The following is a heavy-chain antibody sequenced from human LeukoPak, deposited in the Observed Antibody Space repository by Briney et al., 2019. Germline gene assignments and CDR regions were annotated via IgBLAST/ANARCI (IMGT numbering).Heavy chain of an antibody. D-gene: IGHD5-12*01. V-gene: IGHV1-2*06. CDR1: GYRFTDYF. J-gene: IGHJ4*02. CDR3: ARDYGYSGTSRWNKFFDS. Sequence: GASVRVSCKASGYRFTDYFLHWVRQAPGQGLEWMGHINPKNGGTKYADKFQGRVTMTRDTSINIVYMDLERLRSDDTAVYYCARDYGYSGTSRWNKFFDSWGQGTVVTVSS. CDR2: INPKNGGT.